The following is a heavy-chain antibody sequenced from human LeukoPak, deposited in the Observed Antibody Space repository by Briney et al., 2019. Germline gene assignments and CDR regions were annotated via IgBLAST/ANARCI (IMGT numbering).Heavy chain of an antibody. CDR2: MSDGARRT. V-gene: IGHV3-23*01. Sequence: SGGSLRLSCAASGFTFDNYAMSWVRQAPGKGLEWVSGMSDGARRTSYADSVTGRFTISRDNARRMLYLQMNSLRAEDTAVYYCAKDVCNGAGCHFFDYWGQGTVVTVSS. CDR1: GFTFDNYA. CDR3: AKDVCNGAGCHFFDY. D-gene: IGHD2-15*01. J-gene: IGHJ4*02.